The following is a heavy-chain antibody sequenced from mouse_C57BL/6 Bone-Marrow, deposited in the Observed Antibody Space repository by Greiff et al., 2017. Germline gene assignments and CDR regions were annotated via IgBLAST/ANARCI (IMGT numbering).Heavy chain of an antibody. Sequence: QVQLKQPGAELVKPGASVKLSCKASGYTFTSYWMHWVKQRPGRGLEWIGRIDPNSGGTKYNEKFKSKATLTVDKPSSTAYMQLSSLTSEDSAVYYCAREIIYYGYEGFAYWGQGTLVTVSA. CDR2: IDPNSGGT. V-gene: IGHV1-72*01. J-gene: IGHJ3*01. CDR3: AREIIYYGYEGFAY. D-gene: IGHD2-2*01. CDR1: GYTFTSYW.